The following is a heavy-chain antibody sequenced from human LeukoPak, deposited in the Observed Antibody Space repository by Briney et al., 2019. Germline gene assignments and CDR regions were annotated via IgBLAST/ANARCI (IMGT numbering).Heavy chain of an antibody. CDR2: MNPNSGNT. Sequence: ASVKVSCKASGYTFTSYDINWVRQAPGQGLEWMGWMNPNSGNTGYAQKFQGRVTITRNTSISTAYMELSSLRSEDTAVYYCARGRRGDLQVDCWGQGTLVTVSS. D-gene: IGHD3-10*01. V-gene: IGHV1-8*03. CDR1: GYTFTSYD. CDR3: ARGRRGDLQVDC. J-gene: IGHJ4*02.